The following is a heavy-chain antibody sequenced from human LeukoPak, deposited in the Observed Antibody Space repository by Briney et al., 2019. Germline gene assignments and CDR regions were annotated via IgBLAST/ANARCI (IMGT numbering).Heavy chain of an antibody. CDR1: GFTFSSYS. CDR3: ARGFDY. CDR2: ISSSSGYI. V-gene: IGHV3-21*01. J-gene: IGHJ4*02. Sequence: SGRSLRLSCAASGFTFSSYSMNWVRQAPGKGLEWVSSISSSSGYIYYADSVKGRFTISRDNAKNSLYLQMNSLRAEDTAVYYCARGFDYWGQGTLVTVSS.